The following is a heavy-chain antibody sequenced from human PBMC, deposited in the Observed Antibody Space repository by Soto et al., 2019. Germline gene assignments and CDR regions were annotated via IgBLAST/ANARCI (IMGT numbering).Heavy chain of an antibody. D-gene: IGHD2-2*01. V-gene: IGHV4-31*03. CDR1: GASLHIGGYY. CDR2: IYYTGVT. J-gene: IGHJ5*02. Sequence: SETLSLTFTVSGASLHIGGYYWACIRQNPGKGLEWIGYIYYTGVTYYNPSLGSRVNISVDTSKNQFSLDLTSVNAADTAVYYCARDGSRTANWLDPWGQGLLVTVS. CDR3: ARDGSRTANWLDP.